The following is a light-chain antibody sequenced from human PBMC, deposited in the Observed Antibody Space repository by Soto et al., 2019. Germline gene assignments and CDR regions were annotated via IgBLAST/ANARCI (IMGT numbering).Light chain of an antibody. Sequence: EIVMTQSPATLSVSPGERATLSCRASQSVSSNLAWYQQKPGQAPRLLIYGASTRATGIPARFSGSGSGTEFPLTISSLQSEDFAVYYCQQYNNWLPYTFGQGTKLEIK. V-gene: IGKV3-15*01. CDR1: QSVSSN. CDR2: GAS. J-gene: IGKJ2*01. CDR3: QQYNNWLPYT.